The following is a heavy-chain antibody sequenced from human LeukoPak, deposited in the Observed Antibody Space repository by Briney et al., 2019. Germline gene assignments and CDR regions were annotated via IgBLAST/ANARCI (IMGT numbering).Heavy chain of an antibody. D-gene: IGHD3-22*01. CDR1: GYTFTSYD. J-gene: IGHJ4*02. CDR2: MNPNSGNT. CDR3: ARGLPPRRNYDSRGYYSYHFDY. V-gene: IGHV1-8*02. Sequence: ASVKVSCKASGYTFTSYDINWVRQATGQGLEWMGWMNPNSGNTGYAQKFQGRVTLTTDTSTSTAYMELRSLRSDDTAVYYCARGLPPRRNYDSRGYYSYHFDYWGQGTLVTVSS.